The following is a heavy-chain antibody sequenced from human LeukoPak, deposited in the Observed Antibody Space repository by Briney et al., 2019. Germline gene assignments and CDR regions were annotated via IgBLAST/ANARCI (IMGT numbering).Heavy chain of an antibody. V-gene: IGHV3-9*01. J-gene: IGHJ4*02. Sequence: PGRSLRLSCAASGFTFDDYAMHWVRQAPGKGLEWVSGISWNSGSIGYADSVKGRFTISRDNAKNSLYLQMNSLRAEDTALYYCAKADGSGSYYPFDYWGQGTLVTASS. CDR2: ISWNSGSI. D-gene: IGHD3-10*01. CDR3: AKADGSGSYYPFDY. CDR1: GFTFDDYA.